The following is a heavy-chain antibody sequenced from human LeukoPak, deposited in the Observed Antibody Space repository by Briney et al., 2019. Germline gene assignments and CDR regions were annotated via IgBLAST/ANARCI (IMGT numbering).Heavy chain of an antibody. CDR2: IYYSGST. CDR3: ARGTSSWYLYFDY. Sequence: SETLSLTRTVSGGSISSSSYYWGWIRQPPGKGLAWFGSIYYSGSTYYNPSLKSRVTISVDTSKHQFSLKLSSVTAADTAVYYCARGTSSWYLYFDYWGQGTLVTVSS. J-gene: IGHJ4*02. V-gene: IGHV4-39*01. CDR1: GGSISSSSYY. D-gene: IGHD6-13*01.